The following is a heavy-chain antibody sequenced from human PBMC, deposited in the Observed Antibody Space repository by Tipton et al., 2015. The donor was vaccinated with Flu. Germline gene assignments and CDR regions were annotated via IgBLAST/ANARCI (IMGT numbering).Heavy chain of an antibody. V-gene: IGHV4-61*02. D-gene: IGHD4-11*01. Sequence: TLSLTCTVSGDSISRGSYYYNWIRQPAGGGLEWIGSVSRTGSTNYNPSLKSRVTISIDTSKNQFSLKMKSVTAADMAVYYCARRDYSNYVSDPKSWFDPWGQGTLVAVSS. CDR1: GDSISRGSYY. CDR2: VSRTGST. CDR3: ARRDYSNYVSDPKSWFDP. J-gene: IGHJ5*02.